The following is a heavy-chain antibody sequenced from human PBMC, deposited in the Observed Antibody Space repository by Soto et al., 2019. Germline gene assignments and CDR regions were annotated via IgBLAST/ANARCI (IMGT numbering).Heavy chain of an antibody. CDR2: ISGTDGGA. CDR3: ASGGLHGYTNGGISYVHS. D-gene: IGHD5-18*01. Sequence: EVHLLESGGGLVQPGGSLRLSCAASELSSSNHAMTWVSQAPGKGLEWVSGISGTDGGAYYADSVKGRFTISRDNSRSPLYLQLSSLRVEDTAVYYCASGGLHGYTNGGISYVHSCGQGTLVTVSS. J-gene: IGHJ4*02. V-gene: IGHV3-23*01. CDR1: ELSSSNHA.